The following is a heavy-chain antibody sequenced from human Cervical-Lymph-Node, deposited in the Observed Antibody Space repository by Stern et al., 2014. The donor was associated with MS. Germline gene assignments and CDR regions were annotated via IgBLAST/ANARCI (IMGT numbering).Heavy chain of an antibody. CDR1: GFTFSGYG. Sequence: VQLVESGGGAVQPGRSLRLSCATSGFTFSGYGMYWVRQAPGKGLEWVAISWSDGPKEVYADSVKGRFTISRDNSKNTLYLQMTSLRAEDTAVYYCARDDRTSWYGGMPHWGQGTLVTVSS. D-gene: IGHD6-13*01. CDR3: ARDDRTSWYGGMPH. CDR2: SWSDGPKE. J-gene: IGHJ4*02. V-gene: IGHV3-33*01.